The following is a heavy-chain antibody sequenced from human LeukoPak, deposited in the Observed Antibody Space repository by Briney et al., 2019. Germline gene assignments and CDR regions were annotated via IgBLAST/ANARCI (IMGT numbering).Heavy chain of an antibody. CDR3: TKGENGMDV. Sequence: GGSLRLSCAASGFTFSSYRMNWVRQAPGKGLEWVSSISDSSSYIYHADSVKGRFTISRDSAKNSVYLQMNSLRAEDTATYYCTKGENGMDVWGQGTTVTVSS. CDR1: GFTFSSYR. J-gene: IGHJ6*02. D-gene: IGHD1-26*01. CDR2: ISDSSSYI. V-gene: IGHV3-21*01.